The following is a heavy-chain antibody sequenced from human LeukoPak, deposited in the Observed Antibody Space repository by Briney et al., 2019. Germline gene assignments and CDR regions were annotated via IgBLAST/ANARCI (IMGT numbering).Heavy chain of an antibody. CDR2: ISSSGSSM. J-gene: IGHJ4*02. D-gene: IGHD3-22*01. V-gene: IGHV3-48*03. CDR1: GFTFSSYE. Sequence: GGSLRLSCAASGFTFSSYEMNWVRQAPGKGLEWISYISSSGSSMSYADSVKGRFTISRDNAKNSMYLQMTRLRAGDAAVYYCARGYYSDTTGYNPLDHWGQGTLVTVSS. CDR3: ARGYYSDTTGYNPLDH.